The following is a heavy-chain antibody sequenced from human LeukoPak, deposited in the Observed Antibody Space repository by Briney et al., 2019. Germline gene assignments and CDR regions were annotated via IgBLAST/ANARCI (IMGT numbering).Heavy chain of an antibody. CDR3: ARQVRGVTFFDY. J-gene: IGHJ4*02. Sequence: ASVKVSCKASGYTFTGYYMHWVRQAPGQGLEWMGRINPNSGGTNYAQKFQGRVTMTRDTSISTAYMELSRLRSDDTAVYYCARQVRGVTFFDYWGQGTLVTVSS. CDR1: GYTFTGYY. D-gene: IGHD3-10*01. V-gene: IGHV1-2*06. CDR2: INPNSGGT.